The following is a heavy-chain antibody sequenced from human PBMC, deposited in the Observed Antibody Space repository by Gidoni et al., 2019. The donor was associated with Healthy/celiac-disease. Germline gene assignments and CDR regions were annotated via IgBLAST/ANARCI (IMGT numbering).Heavy chain of an antibody. J-gene: IGHJ4*02. CDR2: IRSKAYGGTT. CDR3: TRDLFSISKQWLVPFDY. V-gene: IGHV3-49*03. Sequence: EVQLVESGGGLVQPGRSLRLSCTASGFTFGDYAMSWFRQAPGKGLEWVGFIRSKAYGGTTEYAASVKGRFTISRDDSKSIAYLQMNSLKTEDTAVYYCTRDLFSISKQWLVPFDYWSQGTLVTVSS. CDR1: GFTFGDYA. D-gene: IGHD6-19*01.